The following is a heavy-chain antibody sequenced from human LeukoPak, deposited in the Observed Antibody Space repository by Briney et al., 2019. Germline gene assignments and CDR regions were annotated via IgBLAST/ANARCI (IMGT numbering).Heavy chain of an antibody. D-gene: IGHD3-10*01. V-gene: IGHV4-39*01. Sequence: SETLSLTCTVSGGSISSSSYYWGWIRQPPGKGLAWIGSIYYSGSTYYNPSLKSRVTISVDTSKNQFSLKLSSVTAADTAVCYCASSGYYRYYFDYWGQGTLVTVSS. CDR1: GGSISSSSYY. J-gene: IGHJ4*02. CDR3: ASSGYYRYYFDY. CDR2: IYYSGST.